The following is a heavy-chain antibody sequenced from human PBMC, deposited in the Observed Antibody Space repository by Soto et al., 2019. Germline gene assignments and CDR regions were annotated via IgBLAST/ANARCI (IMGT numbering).Heavy chain of an antibody. Sequence: GGSLRLSCAASGFPFSSYAMSWVRQAPGKGLEWVSSISSSAEGTYSADSVRGRFTISRDNSKNTLYLQMNSLRAEDTAVYYCASRNADWPFKPYWGQGTLVTVSS. V-gene: IGHV3-23*01. CDR2: ISSSAEGT. CDR3: ASRNADWPFKPY. D-gene: IGHD3-9*01. CDR1: GFPFSSYA. J-gene: IGHJ4*02.